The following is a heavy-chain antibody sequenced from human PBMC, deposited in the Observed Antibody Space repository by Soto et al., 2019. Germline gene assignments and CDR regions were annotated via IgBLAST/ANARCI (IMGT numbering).Heavy chain of an antibody. CDR3: ARVHSGYDIRGPYYYYMDV. Sequence: QVQLVQSGAEVKKPGASVKVSCKASGYTFTSYDINWVRQATGQGLEWMGWMNPNSGNTGYAQKFQGRVTMTRNTSISTAYLELSSLRSEYTAVYYCARVHSGYDIRGPYYYYMDVCGKGTTVTVSS. V-gene: IGHV1-8*01. J-gene: IGHJ6*03. CDR2: MNPNSGNT. D-gene: IGHD5-12*01. CDR1: GYTFTSYD.